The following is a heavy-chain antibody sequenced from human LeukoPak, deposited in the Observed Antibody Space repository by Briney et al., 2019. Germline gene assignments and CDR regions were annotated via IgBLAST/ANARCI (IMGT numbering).Heavy chain of an antibody. Sequence: GASVKVSCKASGYTFTSYAMNWVRQAPGQGLEWMGWINTNTGNPTYAQGFTGRFVFSLDTSVSTAYLQISSLKAEDTAVYYCARDLGSWPYYYYYMDVWGKGTTVTVSS. CDR1: GYTFTSYA. V-gene: IGHV7-4-1*02. J-gene: IGHJ6*03. CDR2: INTNTGNP. CDR3: ARDLGSWPYYYYYMDV. D-gene: IGHD6-13*01.